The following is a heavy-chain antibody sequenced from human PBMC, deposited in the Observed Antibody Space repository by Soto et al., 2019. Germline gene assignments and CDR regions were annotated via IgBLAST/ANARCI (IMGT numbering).Heavy chain of an antibody. CDR3: ARARSSGRMVRGVIPLGY. J-gene: IGHJ4*02. Sequence: SETLSLTCAVYGGSFSGYYWSWIRQPPGKGLEWIGEINHSGSTNYNPSLKSRVTISVDTSKNQFSLKLSSVTAADTAVYYCARARSSGRMVRGVIPLGYWGQGTLVTVSS. D-gene: IGHD3-10*01. CDR1: GGSFSGYY. CDR2: INHSGST. V-gene: IGHV4-34*01.